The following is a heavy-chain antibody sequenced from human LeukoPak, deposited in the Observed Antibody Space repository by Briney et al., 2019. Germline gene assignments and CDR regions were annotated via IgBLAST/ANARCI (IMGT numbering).Heavy chain of an antibody. D-gene: IGHD5-24*01. J-gene: IGHJ4*02. CDR1: GFTFSDYY. CDR3: AREVRGGGYNSAPFDX. CDR2: ISSSGSTM. V-gene: IGHV3-11*04. Sequence: GGSLRLSCAASGFTFSDYYMNWIRQAPGKGLEWVSYISSSGSTMYYADSVKGRFTISRDNAKNSLYLQMDSLRAEDTAVYYCAREVRGGGYNSAPFDXWGQGXXVTV.